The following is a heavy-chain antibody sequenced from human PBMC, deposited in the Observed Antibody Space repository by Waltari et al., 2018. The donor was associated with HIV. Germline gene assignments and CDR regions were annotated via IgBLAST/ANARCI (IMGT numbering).Heavy chain of an antibody. CDR2: IIPILGIT. CDR1: GGSFTSYG. D-gene: IGHD6-13*01. CDR3: ARGAAAGNHFYYGMDV. V-gene: IGHV1-69*04. Sequence: QVQLAQSGAEVKRPGSSVKVSCKASGGSFTSYGISWVRQAPGQGLEWMGRIIPILGITNYAQKFQGRVTITADKSTSTAYMELRSLRSEDTAVYYCARGAAAGNHFYYGMDVWGQGTTVTVSS. J-gene: IGHJ6*02.